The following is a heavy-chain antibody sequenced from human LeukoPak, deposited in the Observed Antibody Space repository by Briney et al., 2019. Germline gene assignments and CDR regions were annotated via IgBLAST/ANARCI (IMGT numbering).Heavy chain of an antibody. V-gene: IGHV1-69*13. CDR1: GGTFSSSS. CDR3: ARENYYDGSGSPSASAPVDH. D-gene: IGHD3-22*01. Sequence: SVKVSCKASGGTFSSSSISWVRQAPGQGLEWMGGIIPIFGTANYAQKFQGRVTITADESTRTAYMELSSLRSDDTAVYYCARENYYDGSGSPSASAPVDHWGQGTLVTVSS. CDR2: IIPIFGTA. J-gene: IGHJ4*02.